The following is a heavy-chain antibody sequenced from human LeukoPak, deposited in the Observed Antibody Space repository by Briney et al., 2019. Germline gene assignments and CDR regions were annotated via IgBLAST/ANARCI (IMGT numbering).Heavy chain of an antibody. D-gene: IGHD3-10*01. CDR3: ASYYYGSGSYYNVWDY. V-gene: IGHV3-21*01. Sequence: GGSLRLSCAASGFTFSSYSMNWARQAPGKGLEWVSSISSSSSYIYYADSVKGRFTISRDNAKNSLYLQMNSLRAEDTAVYYCASYYYGSGSYYNVWDYWGQGTLVTVSS. CDR2: ISSSSSYI. CDR1: GFTFSSYS. J-gene: IGHJ4*02.